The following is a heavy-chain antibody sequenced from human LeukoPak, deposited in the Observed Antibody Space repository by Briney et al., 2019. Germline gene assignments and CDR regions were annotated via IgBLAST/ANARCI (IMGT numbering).Heavy chain of an antibody. J-gene: IGHJ4*02. D-gene: IGHD6-19*01. CDR1: GFTFTNYG. Sequence: GGSLRLSCAASGFTFTNYGMHWVRQAPGKGLGWVAVISHDGSDEYYADSVKGRFTISRDNSANTLFLQMNSLRAEDTAVYYCAKNSVYSSGWYKGFDYWGQGTLVTVSS. CDR3: AKNSVYSSGWYKGFDY. V-gene: IGHV3-30*18. CDR2: ISHDGSDE.